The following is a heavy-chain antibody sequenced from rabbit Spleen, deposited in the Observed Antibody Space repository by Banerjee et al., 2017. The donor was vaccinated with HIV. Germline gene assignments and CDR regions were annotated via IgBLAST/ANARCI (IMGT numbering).Heavy chain of an antibody. Sequence: QSLEESGGDLVKPGASLTLTCTASGFSFSRNYYMCWVRQAPGKGLEWIACIYAGSSGNTYYATWAKGRFTISKSSSTTVTLQMTSLTAADTATYFCARDAGTSFSTYGMDLWGQGTLVTVS. D-gene: IGHD8-1*01. CDR3: ARDAGTSFSTYGMDL. CDR2: IYAGSSGNT. V-gene: IGHV1S40*01. J-gene: IGHJ6*01. CDR1: GFSFSRNYY.